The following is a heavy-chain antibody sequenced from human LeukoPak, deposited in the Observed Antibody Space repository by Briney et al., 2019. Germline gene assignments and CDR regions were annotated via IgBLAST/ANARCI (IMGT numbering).Heavy chain of an antibody. CDR2: IYYTEST. CDR1: GGSISSSSYY. D-gene: IGHD6-6*01. J-gene: IGHJ4*02. CDR3: TSEISSASNY. Sequence: PSETLSLTCTVSGGSISSSSYYWGWIRQPPGEGLEWIGSIYYTESTYYSPSLKSRVTISADTSKNEFSLKLSSVTAADTAVYYCTSEISSASNYWGQGTLVTVSS. V-gene: IGHV4-39*01.